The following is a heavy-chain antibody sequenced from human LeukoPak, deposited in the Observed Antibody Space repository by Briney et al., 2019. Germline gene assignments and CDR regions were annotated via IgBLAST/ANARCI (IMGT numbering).Heavy chain of an antibody. CDR1: GVTFSSYW. CDR2: IKQDGSEK. CDR3: ARDFGLMSHDAFDI. V-gene: IGHV3-7*01. J-gene: IGHJ3*02. Sequence: GGALRLSCAASGVTFSSYWMSWVRQAPGKGVEWVANIKQDGSEKYYVDSVKGRFTISRDNAKNSLYLQMNSLRAEDTAVYYCARDFGLMSHDAFDIWGQGTMVTVSS. D-gene: IGHD3-16*01.